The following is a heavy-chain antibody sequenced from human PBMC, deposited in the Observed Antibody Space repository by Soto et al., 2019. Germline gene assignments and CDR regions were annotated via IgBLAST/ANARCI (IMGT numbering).Heavy chain of an antibody. V-gene: IGHV1-46*01. D-gene: IGHD4-17*01. CDR3: AREGTVTIFFDGGYYGMDV. CDR1: GYTFTSYY. Sequence: GASVKVSCKASGYTFTSYYMHWVRQAPGQGLEWMGIINPSGGSTSYAQKFQGRVTMTRDTSTSTVYMELSSLRSEDTAVYYCAREGTVTIFFDGGYYGMDVRGQGTTVTVSS. J-gene: IGHJ6*02. CDR2: INPSGGST.